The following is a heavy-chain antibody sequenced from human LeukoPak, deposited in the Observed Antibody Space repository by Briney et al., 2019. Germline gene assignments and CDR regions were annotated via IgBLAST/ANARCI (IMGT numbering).Heavy chain of an antibody. CDR1: GYTFTGYY. J-gene: IGHJ5*02. CDR2: INPNSGGT. V-gene: IGHV1-2*02. Sequence: ASVKVSCKASGYTFTGYYMHWVRQAPGQGLEWMGWINPNSGGTNYAQKFQGRVTMTRDTSISTAYMELSRLRSDDTAVYFCARDPPLYDSTGWWFDPWGQGTLVTVSS. CDR3: ARDPPLYDSTGWWFDP. D-gene: IGHD3-22*01.